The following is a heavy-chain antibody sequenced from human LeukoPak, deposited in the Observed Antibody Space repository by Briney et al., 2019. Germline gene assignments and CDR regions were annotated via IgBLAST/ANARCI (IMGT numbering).Heavy chain of an antibody. CDR3: AKDQAYSSGYLDL. D-gene: IGHD6-25*01. V-gene: IGHV3-23*01. CDR1: GFTFSSYA. Sequence: GVLRLSCAASGFTFSSYAMSWVRQAPGKGLEWVSAISGSGGSTYYADSVKGRFTISRDNSKNTLYLQMNSLRAEDTAVYYCAKDQAYSSGYLDLWGRGTLVTVSS. CDR2: ISGSGGST. J-gene: IGHJ2*01.